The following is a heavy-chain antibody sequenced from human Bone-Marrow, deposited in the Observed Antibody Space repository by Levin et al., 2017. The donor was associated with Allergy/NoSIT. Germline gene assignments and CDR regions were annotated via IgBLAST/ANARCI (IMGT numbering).Heavy chain of an antibody. D-gene: IGHD5/OR15-5a*01. J-gene: IGHJ4*02. CDR3: ARQGVSTRGNFDF. V-gene: IGHV6-1*01. Sequence: TSETLSLTCAISGDTVSSNSATWNWIRQSPSRGLEWLGRTYYRSKWYNDYAVSVNSRITINPDTSKNQFSLQLNSVTPEDTAVYYCARQGVSTRGNFDFWGQGNLVTVSS. CDR2: TYYRSKWYN. CDR1: GDTVSSNSAT.